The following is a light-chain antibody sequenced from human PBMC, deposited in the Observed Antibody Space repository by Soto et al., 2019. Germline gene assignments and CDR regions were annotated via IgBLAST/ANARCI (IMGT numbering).Light chain of an antibody. Sequence: DIQMTQSPSTLSASVGDRVTITCRASQSFSSWLAWYQQKPGKAPNLLIYRTSTLGRGVPSRFSASGSGTEVTLSINNLQQTDFATYYCQYYNSDSFYSFGQGTKLEIK. CDR3: QYYNSDSFYS. CDR2: RTS. CDR1: QSFSSW. V-gene: IGKV1-5*03. J-gene: IGKJ2*03.